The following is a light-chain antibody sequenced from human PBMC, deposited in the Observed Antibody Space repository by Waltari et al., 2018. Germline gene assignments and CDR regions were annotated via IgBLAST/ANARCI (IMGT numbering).Light chain of an antibody. Sequence: DIQMTQSPSTLSASVGDRVTITCRASQSLSNWFAWYQQKPGEAPKVLIYKASTLESGVPSRFSGSGSGTEFTLTISSLQPDDFATYYCQQYRNLWTFGQGTKVEIK. J-gene: IGKJ1*01. CDR2: KAS. V-gene: IGKV1-5*03. CDR1: QSLSNW. CDR3: QQYRNLWT.